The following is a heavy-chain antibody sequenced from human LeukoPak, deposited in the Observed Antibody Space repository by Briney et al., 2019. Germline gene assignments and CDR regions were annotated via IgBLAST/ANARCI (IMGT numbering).Heavy chain of an antibody. J-gene: IGHJ4*02. CDR2: IAYDGNNK. D-gene: IGHD7-27*01. CDR1: GFTFNTYA. V-gene: IGHV3-30-3*01. Sequence: PGGSLRLSCAASGFTFNTYAMHWVRQAPGKGLEWVAVIAYDGNNKYYADSVKGRFTVSRDNTKNTLYLQMNSLRAEDTATYYCARDNNWGSTHYWGQGTLVTVSS. CDR3: ARDNNWGSTHY.